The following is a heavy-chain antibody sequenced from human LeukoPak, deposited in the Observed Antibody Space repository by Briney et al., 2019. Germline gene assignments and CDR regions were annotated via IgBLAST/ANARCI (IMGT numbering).Heavy chain of an antibody. CDR2: INHSGST. J-gene: IGHJ6*02. CDR1: GGSFSGYY. D-gene: IGHD5-18*01. Sequence: PSETLSLTCAVYGGSFSGYYWSWIRQPPGKGLEWIGEINHSGSTNYNPSLKSRVTISVDTSKNQFSLKLSSVTAADTAVYYCAREPGYSYSYYYYYGMDVWGQGTTVTVSS. CDR3: AREPGYSYSYYYYYGMDV. V-gene: IGHV4-34*01.